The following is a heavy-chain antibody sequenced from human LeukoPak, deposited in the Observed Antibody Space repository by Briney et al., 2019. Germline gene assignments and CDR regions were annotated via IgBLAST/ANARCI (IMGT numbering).Heavy chain of an antibody. D-gene: IGHD1-26*01. V-gene: IGHV3-9*01. CDR1: GFTFDDYA. Sequence: PGGSLRLSCAASGFTFDDYAMHWVRQAPGKGLEWASGISWNSGSIGYADSVKGRFTISRDNAKNSLYLQMNSLRAEDTALYYCAKEGGEVLSGSYFDYWGQGTLVTVSS. CDR2: ISWNSGSI. CDR3: AKEGGEVLSGSYFDY. J-gene: IGHJ4*02.